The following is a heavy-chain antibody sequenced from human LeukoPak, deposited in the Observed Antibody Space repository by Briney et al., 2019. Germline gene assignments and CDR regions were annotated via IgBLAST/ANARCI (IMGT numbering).Heavy chain of an antibody. CDR1: GGSFSGYY. CDR3: ARGGRDIVVVVAASPYYYYYMDV. Sequence: PSETLSLTCAVYGGSFSGYYWSWIRQPPGKGLEWIGYIYYSGSTNYNPSLKSRVTISVDTSKNQFSLKLSSVTAADTAVYYCARGGRDIVVVVAASPYYYYYMDVWGKGTTVTVSS. V-gene: IGHV4-59*12. J-gene: IGHJ6*03. CDR2: IYYSGST. D-gene: IGHD2-15*01.